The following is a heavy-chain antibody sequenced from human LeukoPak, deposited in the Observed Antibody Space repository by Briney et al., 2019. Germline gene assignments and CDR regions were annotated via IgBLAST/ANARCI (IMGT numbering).Heavy chain of an antibody. CDR2: IYYSRST. CDR3: ARSTRIGEYQLPPDY. V-gene: IGHV4-30-4*01. Sequence: PSETLSLTCTVSGGSISSGDYYWSWIRQPPGKGLEWIGYIYYSRSTYYNPSLKSRVTISVDTSKNQFSLKLSSVTAADTAVYYCARSTRIGEYQLPPDYWGQGTLVTVSS. J-gene: IGHJ4*02. D-gene: IGHD2-2*01. CDR1: GGSISSGDYY.